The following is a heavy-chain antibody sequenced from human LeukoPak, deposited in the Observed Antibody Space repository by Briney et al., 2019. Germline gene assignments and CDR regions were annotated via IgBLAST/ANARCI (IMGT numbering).Heavy chain of an antibody. CDR2: IYYSGST. V-gene: IGHV4-39*01. CDR1: GGSISSSSYY. J-gene: IGHJ5*02. CDR3: ARLSPAYYDSSGYSQNWFDP. D-gene: IGHD3-22*01. Sequence: SETLSLTCTVSGGSISSSSYYWGWIRQPPGKGLEWIGSIYYSGSTYYNPSLKSRVTISVDTSKNQFSLKLSSVTAADTAVYYCARLSPAYYDSSGYSQNWFDPWGRGTLVTVSS.